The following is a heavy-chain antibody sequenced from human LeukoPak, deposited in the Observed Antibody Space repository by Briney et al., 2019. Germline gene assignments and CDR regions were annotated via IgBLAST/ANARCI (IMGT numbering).Heavy chain of an antibody. Sequence: GRSLTLSCAASGFTFSSFGMHWVRQAPGKGLEWVAVIWYDASNKYYADSVKGRFTISRDNSKNTLFLQMNSLRDDDTAVYYCVRGEGGSRFYSFDHWGQGTLVIVSS. J-gene: IGHJ5*02. CDR3: VRGEGGSRFYSFDH. CDR1: GFTFSSFG. CDR2: IWYDASNK. V-gene: IGHV3-33*01. D-gene: IGHD2-15*01.